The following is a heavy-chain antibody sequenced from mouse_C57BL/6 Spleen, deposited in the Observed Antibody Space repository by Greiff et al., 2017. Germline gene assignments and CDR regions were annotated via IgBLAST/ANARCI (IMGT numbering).Heavy chain of an antibody. CDR3: ALDGSPLWYFDV. CDR1: GYSFTGYY. J-gene: IGHJ1*03. V-gene: IGHV1-42*01. Sequence: DVQLQESGPELVKPGASVKISCKASGYSFTGYYMNWVKQSPEKSLEWIGEINPSTGGTTYNQKFKAKATLTVDKSSSTAYMQLKSLTSEDSAVYYCALDGSPLWYFDVWGTGTTVTVSS. D-gene: IGHD2-3*01. CDR2: INPSTGGT.